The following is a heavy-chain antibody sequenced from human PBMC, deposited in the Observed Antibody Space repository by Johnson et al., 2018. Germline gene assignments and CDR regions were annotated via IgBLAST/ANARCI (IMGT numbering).Heavy chain of an antibody. CDR2: MSGTSGAT. D-gene: IGHD3-22*01. Sequence: EVQLVESGGGLVQPGGSLRLSCAASGFTFSAHAMAWARQPPGKGPEWVATMSGTSGATYYADSVKGRFTISRDNSKNTLYLHLSSLRAEDTAVYYCANGGTAYYYLDAFDFWGQGTMVTVSS. V-gene: IGHV3-23*04. J-gene: IGHJ3*01. CDR1: GFTFSAHA. CDR3: ANGGTAYYYLDAFDF.